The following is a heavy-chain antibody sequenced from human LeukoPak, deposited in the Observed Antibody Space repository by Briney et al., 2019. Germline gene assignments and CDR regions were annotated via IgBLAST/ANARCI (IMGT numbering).Heavy chain of an antibody. J-gene: IGHJ4*02. V-gene: IGHV3-21*01. Sequence: GGSLRLSCAASGFTFSSYSMNWVRQAPGKGLEWVSSISSSSSYIYYADSVKGRFTISGDNAKNSLYPQMNSLRAEDTAVYYCASNPYDNSGYVVYWGQGILVTVSS. CDR3: ASNPYDNSGYVVY. D-gene: IGHD3-22*01. CDR1: GFTFSSYS. CDR2: ISSSSSYI.